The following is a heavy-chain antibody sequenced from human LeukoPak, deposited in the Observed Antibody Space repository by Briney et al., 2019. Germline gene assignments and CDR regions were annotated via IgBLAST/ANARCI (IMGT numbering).Heavy chain of an antibody. CDR3: ARGGDRSFDY. D-gene: IGHD3-10*01. CDR2: IDHSGST. J-gene: IGHJ4*02. CDR1: GGSFSSYY. Sequence: SETLSLTCTVSGGSFSSYYWTWIRQPPGKGLEWIGYIDHSGSTNYNPSLKSRVTISVDKAKNQFSLNLNSVTAADTAVYYCARGGDRSFDYWGQGTLVTVSS. V-gene: IGHV4-59*12.